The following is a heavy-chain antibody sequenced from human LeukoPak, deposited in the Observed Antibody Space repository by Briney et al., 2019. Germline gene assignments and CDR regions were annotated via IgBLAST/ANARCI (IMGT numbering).Heavy chain of an antibody. V-gene: IGHV3-21*01. Sequence: GGSLRLSCAASGFTFSSYSMNWVRQAPGKGLEWVSSISSSSSYIYYADSVKGRFTISRDNSKNTLYLQMNSLRAEDTAVYYCAKDGAGDYWGQGTLVTVSS. CDR3: AKDGAGDY. J-gene: IGHJ4*02. D-gene: IGHD4/OR15-4a*01. CDR1: GFTFSSYS. CDR2: ISSSSSYI.